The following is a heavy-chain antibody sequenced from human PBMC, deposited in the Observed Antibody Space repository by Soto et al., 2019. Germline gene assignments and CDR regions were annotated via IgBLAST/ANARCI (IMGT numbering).Heavy chain of an antibody. Sequence: SVKVSCKASGGTFSSYAISWVRQAPGQGLEWMGGIIPIFGTANYAQKFQGRVAITADKSTSTAYMELSSLRSEDTAVYYCARDSYYDSSGYFDYWGQGTLVTVSS. J-gene: IGHJ4*02. CDR3: ARDSYYDSSGYFDY. D-gene: IGHD3-22*01. V-gene: IGHV1-69*06. CDR1: GGTFSSYA. CDR2: IIPIFGTA.